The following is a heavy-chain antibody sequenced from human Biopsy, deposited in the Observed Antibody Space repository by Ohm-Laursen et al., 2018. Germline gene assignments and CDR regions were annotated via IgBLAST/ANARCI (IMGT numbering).Heavy chain of an antibody. J-gene: IGHJ1*01. CDR3: ARGSNEYGGLYFPH. D-gene: IGHD4-23*01. Sequence: TLSLTCTVSGGSFTGHYWSWIRQPPGKGLEWIGHISYTGYTSYKSSLKSRVTISLDTSRKHFSLRLTSLAAADTAVYYCARGSNEYGGLYFPHWGQGTPVTVSS. CDR1: GGSFTGHY. V-gene: IGHV4-59*11. CDR2: ISYTGYT.